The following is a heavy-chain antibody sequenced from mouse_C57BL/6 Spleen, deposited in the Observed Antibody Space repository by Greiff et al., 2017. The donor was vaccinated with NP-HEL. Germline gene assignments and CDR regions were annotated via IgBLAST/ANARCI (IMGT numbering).Heavy chain of an antibody. Sequence: EVQGVESGGGLVKPGGSLKLSCAASGFTFSDYGMHWVRQAPEKGLEWVAYISSGSSTIYYADTVKGRFTISRDNAKNTLFLQMTSLRSEDTAMYYCARPRGNYAHYYAMDYWGQGTSVTVSS. CDR3: ARPRGNYAHYYAMDY. CDR1: GFTFSDYG. J-gene: IGHJ4*01. V-gene: IGHV5-17*01. CDR2: ISSGSSTI. D-gene: IGHD2-1*01.